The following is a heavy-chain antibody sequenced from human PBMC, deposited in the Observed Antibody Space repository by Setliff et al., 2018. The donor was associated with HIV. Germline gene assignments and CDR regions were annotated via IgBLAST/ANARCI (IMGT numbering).Heavy chain of an antibody. Sequence: HPGGSLRLSCAASGFTFRSYWMYWVRQPPGKGLAWVSRINIDGGSTNYADSVKGRFTISRDNAKNTLYLQMNGLSAEDTAVYYCARDRFRGGVGTGLAEYWGQGTVVTVSS. V-gene: IGHV3-74*01. CDR2: INIDGGST. CDR3: ARDRFRGGVGTGLAEY. D-gene: IGHD3-16*01. J-gene: IGHJ4*02. CDR1: GFTFRSYW.